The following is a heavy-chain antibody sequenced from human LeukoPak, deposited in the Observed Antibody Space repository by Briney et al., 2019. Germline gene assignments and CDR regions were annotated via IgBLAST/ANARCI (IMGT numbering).Heavy chain of an antibody. Sequence: GGSLRLSCAASGFTFSSYWMSWVRQAPGKGPEWVANIKQDGSEKSYVASVKGRFTISRDNAKNSLYLQMNSLRAEDTAVYYCARERGQGYSYGYGDYWGQGTLVTVSS. CDR2: IKQDGSEK. D-gene: IGHD5-18*01. CDR3: ARERGQGYSYGYGDY. V-gene: IGHV3-7*01. J-gene: IGHJ4*02. CDR1: GFTFSSYW.